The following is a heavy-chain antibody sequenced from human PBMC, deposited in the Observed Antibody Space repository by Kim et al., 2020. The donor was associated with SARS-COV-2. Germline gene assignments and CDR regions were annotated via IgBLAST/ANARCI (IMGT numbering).Heavy chain of an antibody. CDR2: IKQDGSER. CDR1: GFTFINNW. CDR3: AADRNNPNWFYY. Sequence: GGSLRLSCAGSGFTFINNWMGWVRQAPGKGLEWVASIKQDGSERYYVDSVKGRLTISRDNAKNSLYLQMNSLRAEDTAVYYCAADRNNPNWFYYWGQGTLVTVAS. D-gene: IGHD1-20*01. J-gene: IGHJ5*01. V-gene: IGHV3-7*01.